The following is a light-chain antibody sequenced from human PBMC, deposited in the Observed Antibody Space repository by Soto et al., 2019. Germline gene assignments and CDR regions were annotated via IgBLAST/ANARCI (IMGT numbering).Light chain of an antibody. CDR2: AAS. J-gene: IGKJ1*01. Sequence: DIQVTQSPSSLSASVGYRVTITCRASQSISSYLNWYQQKPGKAPKLLIYAASSLQSGVPSRFSGSGSGTDFSLTISSLQPEDFASYYCQESYSTPWAFGQGTKVEI. CDR3: QESYSTPWA. V-gene: IGKV1-39*01. CDR1: QSISSY.